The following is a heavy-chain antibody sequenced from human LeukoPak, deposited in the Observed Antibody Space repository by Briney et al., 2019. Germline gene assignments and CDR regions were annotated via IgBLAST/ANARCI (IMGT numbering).Heavy chain of an antibody. CDR1: GFTISNYD. Sequence: GGSLRLSWAASGFTISNYDMHWVRQAPGKGLEWVALISYDGSNKYYADSVKGRFTISRDNSKNTLYLQMNSLRAEDTAVYYCTRDMGGTYFDYWGQGTLVTVSS. V-gene: IGHV3-30*03. D-gene: IGHD1-26*01. J-gene: IGHJ4*02. CDR3: TRDMGGTYFDY. CDR2: ISYDGSNK.